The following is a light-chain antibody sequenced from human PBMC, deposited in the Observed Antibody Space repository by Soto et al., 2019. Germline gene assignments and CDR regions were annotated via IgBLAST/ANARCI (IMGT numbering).Light chain of an antibody. J-gene: IGKJ2*01. CDR1: QYISSR. CDR3: QQAYSFPYT. Sequence: DIQMTQSPSSVSASVGDRVTITCRASQYISSRLAWYQQKPGRAPKLLIYGASSLQSGVPSRFSGGGSRTDFTLTINSLQPEDFATYYCQQAYSFPYTFGQGTKLEIK. CDR2: GAS. V-gene: IGKV1-12*02.